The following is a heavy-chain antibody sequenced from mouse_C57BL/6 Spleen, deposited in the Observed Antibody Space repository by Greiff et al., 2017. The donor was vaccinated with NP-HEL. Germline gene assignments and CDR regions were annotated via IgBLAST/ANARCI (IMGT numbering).Heavy chain of an antibody. D-gene: IGHD2-3*01. V-gene: IGHV1-55*01. Sequence: QVQLKQPGAELVKPGASVKMSCKASGYTFTSYWITWVKQRPGQGLEWIGDIYPGSGSTNYNEKFKSKATLTVDTSSSTAYMQLSSLTSEDSAVYYCARGNDGYYEDFDYWGQGTTLTVSS. CDR2: IYPGSGST. CDR3: ARGNDGYYEDFDY. J-gene: IGHJ2*01. CDR1: GYTFTSYW.